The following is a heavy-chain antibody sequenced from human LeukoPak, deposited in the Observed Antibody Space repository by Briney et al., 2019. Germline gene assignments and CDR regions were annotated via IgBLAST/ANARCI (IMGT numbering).Heavy chain of an antibody. Sequence: SETLSLTCTVSGGSISSSSYYWGWIRQPPGKGLEWIGSIYYSGSTYYNPSLKSRVTISVDTSKNHFSLRLSSVTAADTAVYYCARSSNWVFDYWGQGTLVTVSS. CDR3: ARSSNWVFDY. D-gene: IGHD7-27*01. V-gene: IGHV4-39*07. CDR2: IYYSGST. J-gene: IGHJ4*02. CDR1: GGSISSSSYY.